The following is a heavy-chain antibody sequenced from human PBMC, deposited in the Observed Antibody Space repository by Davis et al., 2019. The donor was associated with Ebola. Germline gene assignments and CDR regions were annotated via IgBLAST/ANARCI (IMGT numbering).Heavy chain of an antibody. V-gene: IGHV1-3*04. J-gene: IGHJ1*01. CDR2: INTDNGNT. CDR3: ARVHQVAHYDSSGYYLTAEYFQH. D-gene: IGHD3-22*01. Sequence: AASVKVSCKASGYTFTSYAMHWLRQAPGQRLEWMGWINTDNGNTKYSQKLQGRVTFTRETSASTAYMELSSLRSEDTAVYYCARVHQVAHYDSSGYYLTAEYFQHWGQGTLVTVSS. CDR1: GYTFTSYA.